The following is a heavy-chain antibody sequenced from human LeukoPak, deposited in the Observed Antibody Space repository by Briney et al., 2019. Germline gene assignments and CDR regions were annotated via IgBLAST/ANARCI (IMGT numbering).Heavy chain of an antibody. Sequence: GGSLRLSCAASGFTVSSNFLSWVRQPPGKGLEWVSDIYSGGSTYYADSVKGRFTISRDNSKNTLYLQMNSLRAEDTAVYYCARYGDGFNSANRFDYWGQGALVTVSS. CDR3: ARYGDGFNSANRFDY. D-gene: IGHD5-24*01. V-gene: IGHV3-53*01. CDR2: IYSGGST. CDR1: GFTVSSNF. J-gene: IGHJ4*02.